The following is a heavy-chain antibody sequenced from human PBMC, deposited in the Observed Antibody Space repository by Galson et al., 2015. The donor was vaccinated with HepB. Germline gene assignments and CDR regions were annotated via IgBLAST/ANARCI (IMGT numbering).Heavy chain of an antibody. V-gene: IGHV3-11*06. CDR1: GFTFSDYY. CDR3: ARGAGCGGDCSLYGY. Sequence: SLRLSCAASGFTFSDYYMSWIRQAPGKGLEWVSYISSSSSYTNYADSVKGRFTISRDNAKNSLYLQMNSLRAEDTAVYYCARGAGCGGDCSLYGYWGQGTLVTVSS. CDR2: ISSSSSYT. J-gene: IGHJ4*02. D-gene: IGHD2-21*02.